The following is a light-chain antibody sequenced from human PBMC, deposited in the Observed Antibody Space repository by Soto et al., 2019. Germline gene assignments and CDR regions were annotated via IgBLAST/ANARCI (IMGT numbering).Light chain of an antibody. CDR3: QQFSSYPLT. J-gene: IGKJ4*01. CDR2: DAS. V-gene: IGKV4-1*01. CDR1: QSVLYTSNNKNY. Sequence: DIVMTQSPDSLAVSLGERATINCKSSQSVLYTSNNKNYLAWYQQKPGQAPRLLIYDASSRATGIPDRFSGGGSGTDFTLTISRLEPEDFAVYYCQQFSSYPLTFGGGTKVDIK.